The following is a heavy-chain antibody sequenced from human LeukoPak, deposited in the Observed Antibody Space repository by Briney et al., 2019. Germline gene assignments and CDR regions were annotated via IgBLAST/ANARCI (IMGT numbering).Heavy chain of an antibody. J-gene: IGHJ4*02. D-gene: IGHD4-11*01. CDR2: ISSNGDNT. CDR3: ARSYSNYVLGYFDY. Sequence: GGSLRLSCSVSGFTFSTYAMHWVRQAPGKGLEYVSAISSNGDNTYYADSVKGRFTISRDNSKNTLYLQMNSLRAEDTAVYYCARSYSNYVLGYFDYWGQGTLVTVSS. CDR1: GFTFSTYA. V-gene: IGHV3-64*04.